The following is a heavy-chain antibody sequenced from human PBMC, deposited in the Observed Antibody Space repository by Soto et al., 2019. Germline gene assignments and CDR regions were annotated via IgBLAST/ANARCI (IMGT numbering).Heavy chain of an antibody. V-gene: IGHV1-2*02. CDR3: ARAASSSWYDAYYFDY. CDR2: INPNSGGT. J-gene: IGHJ4*02. Sequence: QVQLVQSGAEVKKPGASVKVSCKASGYTFTGYYMHWVRQAPGQGLEWMGWINPNSGGTNYAQKFQSRVTMTRDTSISTAYMELSRLRSDDTAVYYCARAASSSWYDAYYFDYWGQGTLVTVSS. CDR1: GYTFTGYY. D-gene: IGHD6-13*01.